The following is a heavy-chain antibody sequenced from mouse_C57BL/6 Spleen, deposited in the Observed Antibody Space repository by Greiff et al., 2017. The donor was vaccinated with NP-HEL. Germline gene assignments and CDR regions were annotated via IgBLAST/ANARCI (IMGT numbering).Heavy chain of an antibody. CDR2: ISSGSSTI. D-gene: IGHD2-12*01. V-gene: IGHV5-17*01. CDR3: ARQRPGYFDV. J-gene: IGHJ1*03. Sequence: EVHLVESGGGLVKPGGSLKLSCAASGFTFSDYGMHWVRQAPEKGLEWVAYISSGSSTIYYADTVQGRFPISRDNATNTLVLQMTSRRSEDTAMEYCARQRPGYFDVGGTGTTVTVSS. CDR1: GFTFSDYG.